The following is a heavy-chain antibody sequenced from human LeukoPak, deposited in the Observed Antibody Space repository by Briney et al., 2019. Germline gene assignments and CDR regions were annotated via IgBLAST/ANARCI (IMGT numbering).Heavy chain of an antibody. CDR1: GGSISSYY. J-gene: IGHJ6*03. CDR2: IHYSGST. V-gene: IGHV4-59*08. Sequence: SETLSLTCTVSGGSISSYYWSWIRQPPGKGLEWIGYIHYSGSTNHNASLKSRVTISVDTSKNQFSLKLSSVTAADTAVYYCARHHRYSSFPWYMDVWGKGTTVTVSS. CDR3: ARHHRYSSFPWYMDV. D-gene: IGHD6-13*01.